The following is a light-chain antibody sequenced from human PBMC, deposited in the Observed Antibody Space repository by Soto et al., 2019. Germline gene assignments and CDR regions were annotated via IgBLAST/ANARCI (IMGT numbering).Light chain of an antibody. CDR3: QQYNNWPPLT. CDR2: DAA. V-gene: IGKV3-15*01. Sequence: VVLTQSPDTLSVSPGERATLSCRASRGIKSNLAWYQQRPGKAPRLLIYDAATRATGVPARFSGSGSGTEFTLTISSMQSEYFAVYYCQQYNNWPPLTFGQGTRLDI. J-gene: IGKJ5*01. CDR1: RGIKSN.